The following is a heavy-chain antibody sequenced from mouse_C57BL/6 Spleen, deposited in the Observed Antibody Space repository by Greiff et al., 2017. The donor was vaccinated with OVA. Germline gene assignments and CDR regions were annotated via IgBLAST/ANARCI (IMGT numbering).Heavy chain of an antibody. Sequence: VHLVESGPGLVAPSQSLSITCTVSGFSLTSYGVDWVRQSPGKGLEWLGVIWGVGSTNYNSALKSSLSISKDNSKSQVFLIMNSLQTNDTAMYYCAKLAGDYAMDYWGQGTSVTVSS. J-gene: IGHJ4*01. CDR3: AKLAGDYAMDY. V-gene: IGHV2-6*01. CDR1: GFSLTSYG. D-gene: IGHD6-1*01. CDR2: IWGVGST.